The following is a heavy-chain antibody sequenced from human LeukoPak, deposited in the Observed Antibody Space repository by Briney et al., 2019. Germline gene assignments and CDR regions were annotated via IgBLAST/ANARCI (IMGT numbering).Heavy chain of an antibody. D-gene: IGHD1-7*01. CDR3: ATSITVTTYAFDI. CDR2: IYYSGST. CDR1: GGSISSYY. Sequence: PSETLSLTCTVSGGSISSYYWSWIRQPPGKGLEWIGYIYYSGSTNYNPSLKSRVTISLDTSKNRFSLKLSSVTAADTAVYYCATSITVTTYAFDIWGQGTMVTVSS. J-gene: IGHJ3*02. V-gene: IGHV4-59*01.